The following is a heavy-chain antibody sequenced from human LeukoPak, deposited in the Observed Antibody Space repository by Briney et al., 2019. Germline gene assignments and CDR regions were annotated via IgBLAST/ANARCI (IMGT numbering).Heavy chain of an antibody. CDR2: ISGSGGSI. V-gene: IGHV3-23*01. CDR1: GFTFSSYA. D-gene: IGHD2-2*01. Sequence: SGGSLRLSCAASGFTFSSYAMSWVRQAPGRGLEWVSAISGSGGSIYYADSVKGRFTISRDNSKNTLYLQMNSLRAEDTAVYYCAKGAIVVVGKIDYWGQGTLVTVSS. J-gene: IGHJ4*02. CDR3: AKGAIVVVGKIDY.